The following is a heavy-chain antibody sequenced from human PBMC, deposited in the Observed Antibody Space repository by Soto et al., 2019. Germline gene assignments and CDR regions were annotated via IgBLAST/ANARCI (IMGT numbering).Heavy chain of an antibody. CDR2: ISSSSSYI. D-gene: IGHD1-26*01. Sequence: EVPLVESGGGLVKPGGSLRLSCAASGFTFSSYSMNWVRQAPGKGLEWVSSISSSSSYIYYADSVKGRFTISRDNAKNSLYLQMNSLRAEDTAVYYCARQDSGSYYGGVDYWGQGTLVTVSS. CDR1: GFTFSSYS. J-gene: IGHJ4*02. V-gene: IGHV3-21*01. CDR3: ARQDSGSYYGGVDY.